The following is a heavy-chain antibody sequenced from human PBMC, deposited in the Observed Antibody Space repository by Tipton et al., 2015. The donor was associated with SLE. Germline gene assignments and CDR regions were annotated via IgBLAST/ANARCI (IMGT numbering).Heavy chain of an antibody. CDR1: GGSISSGGYY. CDR2: IYYSGST. J-gene: IGHJ4*02. Sequence: TLSLTCTVSGGSISSGGYYWSWIRQHPGKGLEWIGYIYYSGSTYYNPSLKSRVTISVDTSKNQFSLKLSSVTAADTAVYYCARGWERQGLFDYWGQGTLVTVSS. CDR3: ARGWERQGLFDY. V-gene: IGHV4-31*03. D-gene: IGHD1-26*01.